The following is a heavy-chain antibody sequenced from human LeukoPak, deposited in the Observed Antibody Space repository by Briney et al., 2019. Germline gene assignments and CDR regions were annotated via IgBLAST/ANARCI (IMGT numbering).Heavy chain of an antibody. CDR3: ARGGIRGYRIDY. CDR1: GFTFSDYY. D-gene: IGHD2-15*01. CDR2: ISSSSRYT. Sequence: GRSLRLSCAASGFTFSDYYMSWIRQAPGKGLEWVSYISSSSRYTNYADSVKGRFTISRDNAKNSLYLQMNSLRAEDTAVYYCARGGIRGYRIDYWGQGTLVTVSS. J-gene: IGHJ4*02. V-gene: IGHV3-11*06.